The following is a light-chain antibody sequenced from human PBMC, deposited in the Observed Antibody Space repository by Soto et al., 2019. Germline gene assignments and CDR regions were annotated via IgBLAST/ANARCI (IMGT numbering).Light chain of an antibody. CDR1: SSDVGGYNY. Sequence: QSALTQPASVSGSPGQSITISCTGTSSDVGGYNYVSWYQQHPGKAPKLMIYDVSNRPSGVSNRFSGSKSSNTASLTISGLQAEDEADYYCSSYTSSSILYVFGTGTKLTVL. J-gene: IGLJ1*01. CDR3: SSYTSSSILYV. CDR2: DVS. V-gene: IGLV2-14*01.